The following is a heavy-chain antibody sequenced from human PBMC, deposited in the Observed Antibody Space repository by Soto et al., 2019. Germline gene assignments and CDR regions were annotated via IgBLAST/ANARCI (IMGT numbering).Heavy chain of an antibody. D-gene: IGHD5-12*01. Sequence: VQLVQSGAEVKKPGASVKVSCKTSGDSFNDYYIHWVRQAPGQGLEWMGWINPNGGVTKYAQKFQGRVTVTRDTPIRTVYMELSSLRSDDTAVYYCARESGGATATLDYYYFYMDVWGKGTTVTVSS. CDR1: GDSFNDYY. CDR3: ARESGGATATLDYYYFYMDV. V-gene: IGHV1-2*02. J-gene: IGHJ6*03. CDR2: INPNGGVT.